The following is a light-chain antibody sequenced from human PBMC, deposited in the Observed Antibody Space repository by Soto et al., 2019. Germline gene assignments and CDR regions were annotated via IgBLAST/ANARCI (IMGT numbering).Light chain of an antibody. CDR2: GAS. CDR1: QSVSSY. CDR3: QQYNNWPPIT. V-gene: IGKV3-15*01. J-gene: IGKJ5*01. Sequence: EMVLTKAPVTLSLSPGERATLSCRASQSVSSYLAWYQQKPGQAPRLLIYGASTRATGIPARFSGSGSGTEFTLTISSLQSEDFAVYYCQQYNNWPPITFGQVTRLEIK.